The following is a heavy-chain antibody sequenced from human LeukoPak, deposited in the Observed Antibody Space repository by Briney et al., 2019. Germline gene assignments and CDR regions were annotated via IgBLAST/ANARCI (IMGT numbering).Heavy chain of an antibody. V-gene: IGHV1-2*06. D-gene: IGHD3-22*01. CDR2: INPDSGGT. CDR1: GYTFTGYY. CDR3: AIERHYYDSSGYYYDALDY. Sequence: ASVKVFCKASGYTFTGYYMHWVRQAPGQGLEWMGRINPDSGGTNYAQKFQGRVTMTRDTSISTAYMELSRLRSDDTAVYYCAIERHYYDSSGYYYDALDYWGQGTLVTVSA. J-gene: IGHJ4*02.